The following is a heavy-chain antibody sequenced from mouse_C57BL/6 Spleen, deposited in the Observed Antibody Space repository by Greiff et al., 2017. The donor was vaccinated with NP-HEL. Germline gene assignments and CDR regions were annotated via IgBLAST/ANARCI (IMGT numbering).Heavy chain of an antibody. CDR1: GFTFSSYA. V-gene: IGHV5-4*03. J-gene: IGHJ1*03. CDR2: ISDGGSYT. D-gene: IGHD2-4*01. CDR3: GRGRGYEYDVNFGG. Sequence: EVKLVESGGGLVKPGGSLKLSCAASGFTFSSYAMSWVRQTPEKRLEWVATISDGGSYTYYPDNVKGRFTISRDNAKNNLYLQMSHLKSEDTAMFYWGRGRGYEYDVNFGGWGTGTTGTGSS.